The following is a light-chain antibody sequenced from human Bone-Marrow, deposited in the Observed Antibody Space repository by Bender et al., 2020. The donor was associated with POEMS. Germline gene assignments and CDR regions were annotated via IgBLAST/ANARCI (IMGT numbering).Light chain of an antibody. Sequence: QSALAQPASVSGSPGQSITISCTGTNSDVGGYNYVSWFQQHPGKAPKLMIFDVSNRPSGVSNRFSGSKSGTSASLAISDIQSEDEGDYYCSSWDDSLSGWVFGGGTKLTVL. V-gene: IGLV2-14*03. J-gene: IGLJ3*02. CDR3: SSWDDSLSGWV. CDR2: DVS. CDR1: NSDVGGYNY.